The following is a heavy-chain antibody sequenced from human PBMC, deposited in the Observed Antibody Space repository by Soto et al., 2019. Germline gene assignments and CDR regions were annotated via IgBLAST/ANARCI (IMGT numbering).Heavy chain of an antibody. D-gene: IGHD7-27*01. J-gene: IGHJ2*01. CDR1: GGSISSLY. CDR2: IYYSGTT. CDR3: ARAGTNSRYFDL. V-gene: IGHV4-59*11. Sequence: QMQLQESGPGLVKPSETLSLTCTVSGGSISSLYWSWIRQPPGRGLEWIGYIYYSGTTNYNPSLESRVTISVDASKNLFSLKLTSVTPADTAVYFCARAGTNSRYFDLWGRGTLVTVSS.